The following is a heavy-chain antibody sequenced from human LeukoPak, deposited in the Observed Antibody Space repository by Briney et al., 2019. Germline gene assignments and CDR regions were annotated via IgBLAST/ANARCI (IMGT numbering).Heavy chain of an antibody. J-gene: IGHJ6*03. V-gene: IGHV4-38-2*01. CDR3: ARHDGLSSHTSFYYYYYYMDV. Sequence: KPSETLSLTCAVSGYSISSGYYWGWIRQPPGKGLEWIGSIYHSGSTYYNPSLKSRVTISVDTSKNQFSLKLSSVTAADTAVYYCARHDGLSSHTSFYYYYYYMDVWGKGTTVTVSS. CDR2: IYHSGST. D-gene: IGHD2-2*02. CDR1: GYSISSGYY.